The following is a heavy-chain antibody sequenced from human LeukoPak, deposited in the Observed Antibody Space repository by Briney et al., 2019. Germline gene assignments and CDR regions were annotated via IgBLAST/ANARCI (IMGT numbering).Heavy chain of an antibody. Sequence: PGGSLRLSCAASGFTFSCYSMNWVRQAPGKGLEWVSSISSSSTSIYYADSVKGRFTISRDNAKNSLYLQVNGLGAEDTAVYYCARDSKLYCSSTSCYMDVWGKGTTVTVSS. CDR2: ISSSSTSI. D-gene: IGHD2-2*01. V-gene: IGHV3-21*01. J-gene: IGHJ6*04. CDR3: ARDSKLYCSSTSCYMDV. CDR1: GFTFSCYS.